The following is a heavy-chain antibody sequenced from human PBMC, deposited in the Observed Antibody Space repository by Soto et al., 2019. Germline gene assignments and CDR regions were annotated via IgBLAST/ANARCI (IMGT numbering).Heavy chain of an antibody. CDR3: ARHTSEYSSSFDY. CDR1: GGSISSYY. Sequence: KTSETLSLTCTVSGGSISSYYWSWIRQPPGKGLEWIGYIYYSGSTNYNPSLKSRVTISVDTSKNQFSLKLSSVTAADTAVYYCARHTSEYSSSFDYWGQGTLVTVSS. V-gene: IGHV4-59*01. CDR2: IYYSGST. D-gene: IGHD6-6*01. J-gene: IGHJ4*02.